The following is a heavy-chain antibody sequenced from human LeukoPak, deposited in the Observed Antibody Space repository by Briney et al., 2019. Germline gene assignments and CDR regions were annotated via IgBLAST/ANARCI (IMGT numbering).Heavy chain of an antibody. Sequence: EGSLRLSCAASGFTFSSYSMNWVRQAPGKGLEWVSSISSSSSYIYYADSVKGRFTISRDNAKNSLYLQMNSLRAEDTALYYCAKDSDGSGSYFDYWGQGTLVTVSS. CDR3: AKDSDGSGSYFDY. D-gene: IGHD3-10*01. V-gene: IGHV3-21*04. CDR1: GFTFSSYS. J-gene: IGHJ4*02. CDR2: ISSSSSYI.